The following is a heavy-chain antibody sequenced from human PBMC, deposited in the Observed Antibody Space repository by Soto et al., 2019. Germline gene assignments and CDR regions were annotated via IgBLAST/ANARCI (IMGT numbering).Heavy chain of an antibody. CDR3: ARDPLWGTAMVLWYFDL. CDR2: ISYDGSNK. J-gene: IGHJ2*01. Sequence: QVQLVESGGGVVQPGRSLRLSCAASGFTFSSYAMHWVRQAPGKGLECVAFISYDGSNKYYADSVKGRFTISRDNSKNTLYLQMNSLRAEDTAVYYCARDPLWGTAMVLWYFDLWGRGTLVTVSS. D-gene: IGHD5-18*01. CDR1: GFTFSSYA. V-gene: IGHV3-30-3*01.